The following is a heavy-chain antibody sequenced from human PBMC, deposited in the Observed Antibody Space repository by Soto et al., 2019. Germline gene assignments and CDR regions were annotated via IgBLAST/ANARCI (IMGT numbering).Heavy chain of an antibody. Sequence: QVQLVESGGGVVQPGRSLRLSCAASGFTFSTYGMHWVRQAPGKGLEWVAIISYDGRNKYYADSVKGRFTISRDNSKNTLYLQMNCMRAEDTAVYYCASGYGCNSAAFDIWGQGTMVTVSS. J-gene: IGHJ3*02. V-gene: IGHV3-30*03. CDR3: ASGYGCNSAAFDI. CDR1: GFTFSTYG. D-gene: IGHD4-17*01. CDR2: ISYDGRNK.